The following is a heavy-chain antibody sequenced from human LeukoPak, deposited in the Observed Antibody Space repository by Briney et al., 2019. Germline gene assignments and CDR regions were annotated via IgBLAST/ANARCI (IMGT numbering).Heavy chain of an antibody. CDR3: ARAMVRGSRTFDY. J-gene: IGHJ4*02. D-gene: IGHD3-10*01. CDR1: GGTFSSYA. V-gene: IGHV1-69*13. Sequence: ASVKVSCKASGGTFSSYAIIWVRQAPGQGLEWMGGIIPIFGTANYAQKFQGRVTITADESTSTAYMELSSLRSEDTAVYYCARAMVRGSRTFDYWGQGTLVTVSS. CDR2: IIPIFGTA.